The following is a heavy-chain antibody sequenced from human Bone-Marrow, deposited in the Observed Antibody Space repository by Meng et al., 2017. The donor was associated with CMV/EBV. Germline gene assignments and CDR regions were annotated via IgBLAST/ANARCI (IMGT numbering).Heavy chain of an antibody. CDR3: ARGGEYQLRLIDY. CDR1: GFIFDDYG. Sequence: ESLKISCAASGFIFDDYGMSWVRQPPGKGLEWIGEINHSGSTNYNSSLKSRVTISVDTSKNQFSLKLSSVTAADTAVYYCARGGEYQLRLIDYWGQGTLVTVSS. V-gene: IGHV4-34*01. CDR2: INHSGST. D-gene: IGHD2-2*01. J-gene: IGHJ4*02.